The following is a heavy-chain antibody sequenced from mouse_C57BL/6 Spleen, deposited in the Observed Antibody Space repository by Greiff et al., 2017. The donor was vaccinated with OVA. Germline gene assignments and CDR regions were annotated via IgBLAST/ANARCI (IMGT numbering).Heavy chain of an antibody. CDR3: ASYYGSSFPAWFAY. CDR1: GYTFTSYG. V-gene: IGHV1-81*01. D-gene: IGHD1-1*01. CDR2: IYPRSGNT. J-gene: IGHJ3*01. Sequence: VKVVESGAELARPGASVKLSCKASGYTFTSYGISWVKQRTGQGLEWIGEIYPRSGNTYYNEKFKGKATLTADKSSSTAYMELRSLTSEDSAVYFCASYYGSSFPAWFAYWGQGTLVTVSA.